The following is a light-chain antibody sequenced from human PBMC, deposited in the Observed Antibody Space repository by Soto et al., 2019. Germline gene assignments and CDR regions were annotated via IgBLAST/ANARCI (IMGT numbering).Light chain of an antibody. V-gene: IGLV1-40*01. J-gene: IGLJ1*01. CDR3: QSYDSSLSGFYV. Sequence: QSVLTQPPSVSGAPGQRVTIPCTGSSSNIGAGYDVHWYQQLPGTAPKLLIYGNSNRPSGVPDRFSGSKSGTSASLAITGLQAEDEADYYCQSYDSSLSGFYVFGTGTRSPS. CDR2: GNS. CDR1: SSNIGAGYD.